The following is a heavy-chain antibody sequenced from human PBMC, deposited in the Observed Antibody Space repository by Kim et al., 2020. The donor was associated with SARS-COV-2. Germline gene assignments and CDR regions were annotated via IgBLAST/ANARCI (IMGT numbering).Heavy chain of an antibody. D-gene: IGHD3-22*01. Sequence: SETLSLTCTVSGDSVNSFSHYWSWIRQPPGKGLEWIGYIYDSGSTNYSPSLKSRVTISVDTSKTQFSLKLSSVTAADTAVYYCARSRDSSGYYRSMDVWGQGTTVTVSS. CDR2: IYDSGST. V-gene: IGHV4-61*01. CDR1: GDSVNSFSHY. CDR3: ARSRDSSGYYRSMDV. J-gene: IGHJ6*02.